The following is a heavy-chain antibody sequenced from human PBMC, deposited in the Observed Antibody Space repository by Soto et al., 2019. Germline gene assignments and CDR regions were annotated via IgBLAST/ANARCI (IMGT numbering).Heavy chain of an antibody. CDR3: ARDRAEGSSSTPAGGMDV. CDR1: RGSIRTYY. J-gene: IGHJ6*02. CDR2: IHYIGVT. Sequence: SETLSLTCSVSRGSIRTYYWNWIRQPPGGGLEWIAHIHYIGVTNYSPSLRGRVSISIDRSNNEFYLKVSSVTAADTAVDYCARDRAEGSSSTPAGGMDVWGPGTTVTVS. V-gene: IGHV4-59*01. D-gene: IGHD6-6*01.